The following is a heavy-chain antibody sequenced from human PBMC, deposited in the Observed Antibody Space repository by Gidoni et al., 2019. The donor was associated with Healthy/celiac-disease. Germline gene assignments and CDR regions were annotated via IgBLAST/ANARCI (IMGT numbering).Heavy chain of an antibody. CDR2: IDWDDDK. D-gene: IGHD3-22*01. CDR1: GFSLSTRGMC. V-gene: IGHV2-70*15. Sequence: QVTLRESGPALVKPTQTLTLTCTFSGFSLSTRGMCVSWIRQPPGKALEWLARIDWDDDKYYSTSLKTRLTISKDTSKNQVVLTMTNMDPVDTATYYCARTYSYYDSSGYPDYWGQGTLVTVSS. CDR3: ARTYSYYDSSGYPDY. J-gene: IGHJ4*02.